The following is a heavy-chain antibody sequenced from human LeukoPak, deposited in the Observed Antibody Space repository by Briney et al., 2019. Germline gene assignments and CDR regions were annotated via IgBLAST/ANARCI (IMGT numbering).Heavy chain of an antibody. V-gene: IGHV3-7*01. CDR2: MRQDGSEK. D-gene: IGHD6-13*01. J-gene: IGHJ4*02. CDR3: TRDEAAATN. Sequence: GGSLRLSCAASGFTFRNHIISWVRQAPGKGLEWVANMRQDGSEKFYVDSVKGRFTISRDNAKSSLYLQMNSLRAEDTAVYYCTRDEAAATNWGQGTLVTVSS. CDR1: GFTFRNHI.